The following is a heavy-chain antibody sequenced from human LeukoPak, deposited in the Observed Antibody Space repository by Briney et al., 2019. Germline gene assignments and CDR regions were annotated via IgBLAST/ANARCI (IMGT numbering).Heavy chain of an antibody. V-gene: IGHV3-43*02. Sequence: GGSLRLSCAASGFXFDDYAMHWVCQVPGKGLEWVSVISGDGGSTSHADSVKGRFTISRDNSKNSLYLQMNSLRNEDTAFYYCAKSYGSNYYSGMDVWGQGTTVTVSS. CDR3: AKSYGSNYYSGMDV. CDR2: ISGDGGST. D-gene: IGHD4-17*01. CDR1: GFXFDDYA. J-gene: IGHJ6*02.